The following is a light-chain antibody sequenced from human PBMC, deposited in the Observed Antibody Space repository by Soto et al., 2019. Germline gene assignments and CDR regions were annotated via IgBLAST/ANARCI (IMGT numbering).Light chain of an antibody. J-gene: IGKJ1*01. CDR3: QQYNYYST. V-gene: IGKV1-27*01. CDR2: SAS. CDR1: QDISSY. Sequence: DIQLTQSPSSLSASVGDRVIITCRVSQDISSYLNCYRQKPGKVPKYLIYSASNLPSGVPSRFRGSGSGTDFPLTISGLQPDDFAPYYCQQYNYYSTFGPGTTVEIK.